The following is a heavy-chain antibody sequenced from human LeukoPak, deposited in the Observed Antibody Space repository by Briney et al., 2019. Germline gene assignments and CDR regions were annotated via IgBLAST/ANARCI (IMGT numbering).Heavy chain of an antibody. J-gene: IGHJ3*02. CDR3: ARDWFSNGVSTLDI. Sequence: ASVTVSCKASAYTFNAYAINWMRQAPGQDFEWLGWIDPNTGNPTYAQGFRGRFVFSLDTSLSTAYLEIYSLKAEDTAMYYCARDWFSNGVSTLDIWGQGTMVAVLS. V-gene: IGHV7-4-1*01. CDR1: AYTFNAYA. CDR2: IDPNTGNP. D-gene: IGHD2-8*01.